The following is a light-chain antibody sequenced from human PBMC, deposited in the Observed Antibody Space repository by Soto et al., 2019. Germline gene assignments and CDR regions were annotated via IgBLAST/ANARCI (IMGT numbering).Light chain of an antibody. V-gene: IGLV1-47*02. J-gene: IGLJ3*02. Sequence: QSVLTQPPSASGTPGQRVTISCSGGSSNIGANYVYWYQLLPGTAPKLLIYSTNQRPSGVPDRFSGSKSGTSASLAISGLRSEDEGEYYCAAWGNSLSGVFGGGTKVTVL. CDR2: STN. CDR1: SSNIGANY. CDR3: AAWGNSLSGV.